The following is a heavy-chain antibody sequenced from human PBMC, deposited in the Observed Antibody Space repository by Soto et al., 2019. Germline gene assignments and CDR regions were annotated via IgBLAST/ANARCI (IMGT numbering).Heavy chain of an antibody. J-gene: IGHJ4*02. CDR3: ARTTAVPNTLRSRYFFDY. CDR1: GGSVSNKAYY. V-gene: IGHV4-61*08. CDR2: VYYSGTT. D-gene: IGHD4-17*01. Sequence: ETLSLTCSVSGGSVSNKAYYWSWIRQPPGKRLEWIGYVYYSGTTNYNPSLKSRVTISVDLSKNQFSLRLSSVTTADTALYYCARTTAVPNTLRSRYFFDYWGQGTLVTVSS.